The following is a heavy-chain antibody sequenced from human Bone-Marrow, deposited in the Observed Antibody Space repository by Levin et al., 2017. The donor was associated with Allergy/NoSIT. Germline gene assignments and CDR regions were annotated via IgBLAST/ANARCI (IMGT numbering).Heavy chain of an antibody. CDR3: ARERDIVATKTTAADAFDI. V-gene: IGHV4-30-4*01. CDR1: GGSISSGDYY. D-gene: IGHD5-12*01. J-gene: IGHJ3*02. CDR2: IYYSGST. Sequence: SETLSLTCTVSGGSISSGDYYWSWIRQPPGTGLEWIGYIYYSGSTYYNPSLKSRVTISVDTSKNQFSLKLSSVTAADTAVYYCARERDIVATKTTAADAFDIWGQGTMVTVSS.